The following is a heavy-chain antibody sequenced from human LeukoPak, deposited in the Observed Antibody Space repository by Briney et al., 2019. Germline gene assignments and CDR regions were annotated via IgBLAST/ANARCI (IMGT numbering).Heavy chain of an antibody. J-gene: IGHJ4*02. CDR1: GFTFSSYS. V-gene: IGHV3-21*01. CDR3: ASRIVGADGSWYFDY. CDR2: ISSSRSYI. Sequence: GGSLRLSCAASGFTFSSYSMNWVRQAPGKGLEWVSSISSSRSYIYYADSVKGRFTISRDNAKNSLYLQMNSLRAEDTAVYYCASRIVGADGSWYFDYWGQGTLVTVSS. D-gene: IGHD1-26*01.